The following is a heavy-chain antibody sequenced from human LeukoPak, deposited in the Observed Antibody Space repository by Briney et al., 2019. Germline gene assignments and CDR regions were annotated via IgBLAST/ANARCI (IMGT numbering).Heavy chain of an antibody. D-gene: IGHD1-26*01. CDR3: ARLSAWVSFDY. V-gene: IGHV4-30-2*01. Sequence: SETLSLTCAVSGGSISSGGYSWSWIRQPPGKGLEWIGYKYHSGSTYSTPSPKSRVTISVDRSKNQSSLKLSSVTAADTAVYYCARLSAWVSFDYWGQGTLVTVPS. CDR1: GGSISSGGYS. J-gene: IGHJ4*02. CDR2: KYHSGST.